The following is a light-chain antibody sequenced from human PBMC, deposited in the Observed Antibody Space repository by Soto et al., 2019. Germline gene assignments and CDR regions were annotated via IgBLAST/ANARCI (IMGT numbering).Light chain of an antibody. CDR2: DAS. CDR3: QHRINWPAT. V-gene: IGKV3-11*01. CDR1: QSVSSY. J-gene: IGKJ1*01. Sequence: EIVLTQSPATLSLSPGERATLSCRASQSVSSYLAWYQQKPGQAPRLLIYDASNRATGIPARFSGSGSGTAFTLTISSLEPEDFAVYYCQHRINWPATFGQGTKVEIK.